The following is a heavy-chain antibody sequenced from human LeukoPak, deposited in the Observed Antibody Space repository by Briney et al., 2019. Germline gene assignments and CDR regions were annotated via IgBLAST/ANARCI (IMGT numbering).Heavy chain of an antibody. V-gene: IGHV3-74*01. D-gene: IGHD3-22*01. CDR2: INSDGSST. CDR3: ASGPYDSSGYYYGPRGPASTEYFQH. Sequence: PGGSLRLSCTASGFTFSSYWMHWVRQAPGKGLVWVSRINSDGSSTSYADSVKGRFTISRDNAKNTLYLQMNSLRAEDTAVYYCASGPYDSSGYYYGPRGPASTEYFQHWGQGTLVTVSS. CDR1: GFTFSSYW. J-gene: IGHJ1*01.